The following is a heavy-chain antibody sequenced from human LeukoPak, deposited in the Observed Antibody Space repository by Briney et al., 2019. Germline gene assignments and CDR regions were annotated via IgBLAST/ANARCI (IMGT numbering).Heavy chain of an antibody. J-gene: IGHJ4*02. CDR2: ITHSGGDT. CDR1: GFTFSRNA. V-gene: IGHV3-23*01. Sequence: PGGSLRLSCAASGFTFSRNAMSWVRQAPGKGLEWVSAITHSGGDTYYADSVKGRFTISRDNSKNTLYLQINSLRAEDTAIYYCAKAPMEDSWYLHFDYWGQGTLVTVSS. D-gene: IGHD6-13*01. CDR3: AKAPMEDSWYLHFDY.